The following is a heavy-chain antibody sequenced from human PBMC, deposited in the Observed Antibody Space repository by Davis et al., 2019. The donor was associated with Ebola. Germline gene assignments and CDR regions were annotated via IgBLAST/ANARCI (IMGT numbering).Heavy chain of an antibody. V-gene: IGHV4-31*03. Sequence: TLSLTCTVSGGPISRGGSYWTWIRQHPGKGLEWIGYIYYSGSTYHKPSLKSRVTISLDTSKKQFSLNLYSVTAADTAVYYCARDLRYDSSGYDYYFYMDVWGKGTTVTVSS. J-gene: IGHJ6*03. CDR2: IYYSGST. CDR3: ARDLRYDSSGYDYYFYMDV. D-gene: IGHD3-22*01. CDR1: GGPISRGGSY.